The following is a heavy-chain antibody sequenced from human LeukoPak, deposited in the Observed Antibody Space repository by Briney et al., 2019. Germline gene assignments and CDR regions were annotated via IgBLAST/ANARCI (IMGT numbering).Heavy chain of an antibody. Sequence: GGSLRLSCVVSGFTLSTHAMTWVRQAPGKGLERVSDISGPGGTTYYAASVTGRFTISRDNSNNKLFLQMNSLRAENKAVYYCARDPGVIPVHYMDVWGKGTTVIVSS. J-gene: IGHJ6*03. CDR3: ARDPGVIPVHYMDV. CDR2: ISGPGGTT. V-gene: IGHV3-23*01. D-gene: IGHD4-23*01. CDR1: GFTLSTHA.